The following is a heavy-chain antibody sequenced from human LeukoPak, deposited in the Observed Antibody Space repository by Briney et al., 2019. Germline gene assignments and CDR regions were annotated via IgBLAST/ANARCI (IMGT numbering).Heavy chain of an antibody. Sequence: GASVKVSCKASGYTFTSYYMHWVRQAPGQGLEWMGWINPNSGGTNYAQRFQGWVTMTRDTSISTAYMELSRLRSDDTAVYYCARDYCSSTSCLFDYWGQGTLVTVSS. CDR3: ARDYCSSTSCLFDY. D-gene: IGHD2-2*01. J-gene: IGHJ4*02. CDR2: INPNSGGT. V-gene: IGHV1-2*04. CDR1: GYTFTSYY.